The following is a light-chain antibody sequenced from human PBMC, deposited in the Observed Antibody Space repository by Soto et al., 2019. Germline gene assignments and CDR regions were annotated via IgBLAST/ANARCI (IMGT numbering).Light chain of an antibody. CDR3: AAWDASLSGVV. Sequence: QSVLTQPPSASGTPGQRVTISCSGSSSNIGSNYVYWYQQLPGTAPNLLIYRNNQRPSGVPDRFSGSKSGTSASLAISGLRSEDEADYYCAAWDASLSGVVFGGGTKLTVL. V-gene: IGLV1-47*01. J-gene: IGLJ2*01. CDR1: SSNIGSNY. CDR2: RNN.